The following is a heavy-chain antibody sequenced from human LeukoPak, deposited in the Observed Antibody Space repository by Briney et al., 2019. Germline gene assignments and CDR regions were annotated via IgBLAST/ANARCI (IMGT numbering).Heavy chain of an antibody. CDR2: ISPSGGST. Sequence: ASVKVSCKAFGYTFTSNYMHWVRQAPGQGPEWMGVISPSGGSTTYAQKFQGRVTLTRDMSTSTAYMELSRLRSDDTAVYYCARDMYSSTTYAFDMWGQGTVVTVSS. V-gene: IGHV1-46*01. D-gene: IGHD6-13*01. CDR3: ARDMYSSTTYAFDM. J-gene: IGHJ3*02. CDR1: GYTFTSNY.